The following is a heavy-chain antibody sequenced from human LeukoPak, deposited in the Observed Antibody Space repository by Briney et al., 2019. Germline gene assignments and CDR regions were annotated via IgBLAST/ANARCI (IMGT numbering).Heavy chain of an antibody. CDR2: ISGSGGST. CDR3: AKASWAARSPLDY. J-gene: IGHJ4*02. D-gene: IGHD6-6*01. CDR1: GFTFSSYA. Sequence: PGGSLRLSCAASGFTFSSYAMSWVRQAPGEGLEWVSAISGSGGSTYYADSVKGRFTISRDNSKNTLYLQMNSLRAEDTAVYYCAKASWAARSPLDYWGQGTLVTVSS. V-gene: IGHV3-23*01.